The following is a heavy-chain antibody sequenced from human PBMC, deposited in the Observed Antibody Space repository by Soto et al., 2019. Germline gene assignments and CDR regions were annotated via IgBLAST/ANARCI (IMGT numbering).Heavy chain of an antibody. J-gene: IGHJ4*02. V-gene: IGHV1-46*01. CDR2: INPAGST. CDR1: GYTFTSYY. Sequence: QVQLVQSGAEVKKPGASVKVSCKASGYTFTSYYMHWVRQAPGQGLEWMGIINPAGSTSYAQKFQGRVTRXXDXSMXTVYMELSSLRSEDTAVYYCARVYCSGGSCYGIDYWGQGTLVTVSS. D-gene: IGHD2-15*01. CDR3: ARVYCSGGSCYGIDY.